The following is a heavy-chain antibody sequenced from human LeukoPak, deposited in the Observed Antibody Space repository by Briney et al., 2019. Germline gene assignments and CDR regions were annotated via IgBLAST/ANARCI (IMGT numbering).Heavy chain of an antibody. CDR1: GFTFGSYA. D-gene: IGHD5-24*01. J-gene: IGHJ4*02. V-gene: IGHV3-23*01. CDR3: AKWPERWLPVDY. CDR2: ISGSGGST. Sequence: GSLRLSCAASGFTFGSYAMSWVRQAPGKGLEWVSAISGSGGSTYYADSVKGRFTISRDNSKNTLYLQMNSLRAEDTAVYYCAKWPERWLPVDYWGQGTRVTVSS.